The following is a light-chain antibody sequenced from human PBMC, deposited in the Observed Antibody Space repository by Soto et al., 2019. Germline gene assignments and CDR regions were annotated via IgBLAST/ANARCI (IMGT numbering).Light chain of an antibody. V-gene: IGKV3-20*01. CDR1: QSVDSKY. CDR3: QQYDNSVWT. CDR2: GAS. J-gene: IGKJ1*01. Sequence: VCTKSPVTLSMSPGERATLSCRASQSVDSKYLAWYQQRPGQAPRLLIYGASRRATGIPDRFSGSGSGTDFTLTISRLEPEDLAVYYCQQYDNSVWTFGQGTKVDI.